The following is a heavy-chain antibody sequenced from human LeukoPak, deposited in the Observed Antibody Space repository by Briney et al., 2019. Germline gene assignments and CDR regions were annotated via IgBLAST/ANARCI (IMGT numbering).Heavy chain of an antibody. CDR1: GFTFSSYA. Sequence: GGSLRLSCAASGFTFSSYAMHWVRQAPGKGLEWVAVISYDGSNKYYADSVKGRFTISRDNSKNTLYLQMNSLRAEDTAVYYCARGQVVVAATVSDWGQGTLVTVSS. V-gene: IGHV3-30*04. CDR2: ISYDGSNK. J-gene: IGHJ4*02. D-gene: IGHD2-15*01. CDR3: ARGQVVVAATVSD.